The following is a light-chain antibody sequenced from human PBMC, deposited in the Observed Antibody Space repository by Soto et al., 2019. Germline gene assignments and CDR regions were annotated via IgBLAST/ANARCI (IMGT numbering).Light chain of an antibody. CDR2: AAS. J-gene: IGKJ1*01. Sequence: DIEVTQAPFTLSVSTGETATLSCRASQRVSSHLAWYQQKPGQAPRLLIYAASTRATGIPVRFSGSGSETEFTLTIRSLQSEDFALYYCHQYNNWPWTFGQGTKVDI. V-gene: IGKV3-15*01. CDR1: QRVSSH. CDR3: HQYNNWPWT.